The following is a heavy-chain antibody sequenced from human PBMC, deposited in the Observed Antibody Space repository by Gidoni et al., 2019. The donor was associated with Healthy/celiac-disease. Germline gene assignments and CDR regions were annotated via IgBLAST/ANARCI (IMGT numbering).Heavy chain of an antibody. Sequence: EVQLLESGGGLVQPGGSLRLSCAASGFTFSSYAMSWVRQAPGKGLEWVSAISGSGGSTYYADSVKGRFTISRDNSKNTLYLQMNSLRAEDTAVYYCAKEDGAYCGGDCYSPPFYYYGMDVWGQGTTVTVSS. D-gene: IGHD2-21*02. CDR3: AKEDGAYCGGDCYSPPFYYYGMDV. CDR1: GFTFSSYA. CDR2: ISGSGGST. J-gene: IGHJ6*02. V-gene: IGHV3-23*01.